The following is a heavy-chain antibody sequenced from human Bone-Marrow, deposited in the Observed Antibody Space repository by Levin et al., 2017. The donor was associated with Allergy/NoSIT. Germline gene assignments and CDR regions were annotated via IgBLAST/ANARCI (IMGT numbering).Heavy chain of an antibody. Sequence: GGSLRLSCTASGFSFSSHAMSWVRQAPEKGLEWVSSISSAGTTHYADSVKGRLTISRDNSKDTLYLQMNSLRVEDTGIYYCAKEGGNRYEQWGQGTLVTVSS. CDR2: ISSAGTT. J-gene: IGHJ4*02. CDR1: GFSFSSHA. CDR3: AKEGGNRYEQ. V-gene: IGHV3-23*01. D-gene: IGHD3-16*02.